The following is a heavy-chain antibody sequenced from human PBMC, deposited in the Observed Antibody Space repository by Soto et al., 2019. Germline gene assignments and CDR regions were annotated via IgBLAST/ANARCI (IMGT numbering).Heavy chain of an antibody. D-gene: IGHD6-13*01. CDR3: AGSRVAALPPDY. CDR2: IIPNNGIA. Sequence: GASVKVSCKASGGTFSSYTISWVRQAPGQGLEWMGRIIPNNGIANYAQKLQGRVTITTDKSTSTAYMELRSLRSDDTAVYYCAGSRVAALPPDYWGQGTRVTVSS. V-gene: IGHV1-69*02. CDR1: GGTFSSYT. J-gene: IGHJ4*02.